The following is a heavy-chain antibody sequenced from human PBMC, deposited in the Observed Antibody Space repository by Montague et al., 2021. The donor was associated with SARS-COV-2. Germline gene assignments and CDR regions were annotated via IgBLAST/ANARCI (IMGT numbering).Heavy chain of an antibody. CDR3: ARYGSYFEH. Sequence: SETLSFTCTVSGGSIRSYYWSWIRQTPGKGLEWIGYIYYDGSTNYNPSLKSRVTMSVDSSKNQFSLRLSSVTAADTAVYYCARYGSYFEHWGQGTLVTVSS. J-gene: IGHJ4*02. V-gene: IGHV4-59*03. D-gene: IGHD1-26*01. CDR1: GGSIRSYY. CDR2: IYYDGST.